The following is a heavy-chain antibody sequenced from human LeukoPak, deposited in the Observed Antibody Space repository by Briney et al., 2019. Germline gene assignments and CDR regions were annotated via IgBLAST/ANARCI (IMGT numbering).Heavy chain of an antibody. J-gene: IGHJ6*03. CDR1: GGSISSYY. CDR3: ARVAVKEGWYYYYYMDV. Sequence: SETLSLTCTVSGGSISSYYWSWIRQPPGKGLEWIGYIYYSGSTNYNPSLKSRVTISVDTSKNQFSLKLSSVTAADTAVYYCARVAVKEGWYYYYYMDVWGKGTTVTVSS. V-gene: IGHV4-59*12. D-gene: IGHD2-21*01. CDR2: IYYSGST.